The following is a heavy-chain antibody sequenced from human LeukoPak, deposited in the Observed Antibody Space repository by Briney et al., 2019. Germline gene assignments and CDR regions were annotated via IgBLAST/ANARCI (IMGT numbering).Heavy chain of an antibody. CDR2: IKHDGGGT. CDR1: GFTFSACE. CDR3: ATYHYGDSACKD. V-gene: IGHV3-7*05. Sequence: GGSLRLSCAISGFTFSACELTWVRQAPGKGLEWVANIKHDGGGTYYVDSVKGRFTVSRDNAKNSLFLQMNSLRAEDTAVYYCATYHYGDSACKDWGQGTLVTVSS. D-gene: IGHD3-10*01. J-gene: IGHJ4*02.